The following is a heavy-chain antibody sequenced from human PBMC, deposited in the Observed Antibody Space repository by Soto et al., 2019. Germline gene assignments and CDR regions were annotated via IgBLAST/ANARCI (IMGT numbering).Heavy chain of an antibody. CDR3: ARLGTTIFGVVIHYYYMDV. CDR2: IYPGDSDT. Sequence: LGESLKISCKGSGYSFTSYWIGWVRQMPGKGLEWMGIIYPGDSDTRYSPSFQGQVTISADKSISTAYLQWSSLKASDTAMYYCARLGTTIFGVVIHYYYMDVWGKGTTVTVSS. V-gene: IGHV5-51*01. D-gene: IGHD3-3*01. J-gene: IGHJ6*03. CDR1: GYSFTSYW.